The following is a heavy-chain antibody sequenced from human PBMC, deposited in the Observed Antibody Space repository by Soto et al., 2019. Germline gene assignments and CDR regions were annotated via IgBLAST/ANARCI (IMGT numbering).Heavy chain of an antibody. CDR3: AAEGAREQWLVRMDV. Sequence: SVKVSRKASGFTFTSSAVQWVRQARGQRLEWIGWIVVGSGNTNYAQKFQERVTITRDMSTSTAYMELSSLRSEDTAVYYCAAEGAREQWLVRMDVWGQGTTVTVSS. V-gene: IGHV1-58*01. J-gene: IGHJ6*02. D-gene: IGHD6-19*01. CDR1: GFTFTSSA. CDR2: IVVGSGNT.